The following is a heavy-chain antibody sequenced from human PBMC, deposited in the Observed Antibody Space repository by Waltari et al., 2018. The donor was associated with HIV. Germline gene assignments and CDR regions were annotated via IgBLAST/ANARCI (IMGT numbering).Heavy chain of an antibody. CDR3: TRSTAAGSCDY. V-gene: IGHV6-1*01. J-gene: IGHJ4*02. D-gene: IGHD6-13*01. Sequence: QVQLQQSGPGLVKPSQTLSLTCAISGDSVSSNSAAWNWIRQSPPTGLEWLGRTYYLSEWYTDYALSVKSRITINPDTSRNQFSLQLNSVTPEDTAVYYCTRSTAAGSCDYWGQGTLVTVSS. CDR1: GDSVSSNSAA. CDR2: TYYLSEWYT.